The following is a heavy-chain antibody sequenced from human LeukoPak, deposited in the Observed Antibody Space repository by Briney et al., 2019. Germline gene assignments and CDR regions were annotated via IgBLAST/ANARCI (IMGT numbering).Heavy chain of an antibody. CDR1: GYTFTGYY. J-gene: IGHJ4*02. V-gene: IGHV1-18*04. CDR2: ISAYNGNT. CDR3: ARAFYGDHPTRY. D-gene: IGHD2/OR15-2a*01. Sequence: ASVKVSCKASGYTFTGYYMHWVRQAPGQGLEWMGWISAYNGNTNYAQKLQGRVTMTTDTSTSTACMELRSLRSDDTAVYYCARAFYGDHPTRYWGQGTLVTVSS.